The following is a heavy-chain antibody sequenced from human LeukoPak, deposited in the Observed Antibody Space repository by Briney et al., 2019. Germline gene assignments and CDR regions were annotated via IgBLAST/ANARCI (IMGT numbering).Heavy chain of an antibody. CDR2: ISGSGGST. Sequence: GGSLRLSCAASGFTFSSYAVSWVRQAPGKGLEWVSGISGSGGSTYYADSVKGRFTISRDNSKNTLYLQMNSLRAEDTAVYYCAKGMDGPYYYYYMDVWGKGTTVTVSS. D-gene: IGHD3/OR15-3a*01. J-gene: IGHJ6*03. V-gene: IGHV3-23*01. CDR3: AKGMDGPYYYYYMDV. CDR1: GFTFSSYA.